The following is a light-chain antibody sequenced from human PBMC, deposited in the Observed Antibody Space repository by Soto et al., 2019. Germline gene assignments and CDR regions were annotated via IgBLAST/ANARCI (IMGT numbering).Light chain of an antibody. V-gene: IGLV2-11*01. CDR2: DVT. Sequence: QSALTQPRSVSGSPGQSVAISCTGTGSDVASFNYVSWYQQHPHKAPKLMIYDVTKRPSGVPDRFSGSKSGNTASLTNSGLQAEDEADYYCCAYAGSPYVFGTETKLTVL. J-gene: IGLJ1*01. CDR3: CAYAGSPYV. CDR1: GSDVASFNY.